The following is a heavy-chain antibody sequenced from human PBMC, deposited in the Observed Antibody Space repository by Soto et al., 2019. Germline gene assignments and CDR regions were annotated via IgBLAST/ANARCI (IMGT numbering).Heavy chain of an antibody. Sequence: GGSLRLSCAASGFTFSSYGMHWVRQAPGKGLEWVAVIWYDGSNKYYADSVKGRFTISRDNSKNTLYLQINSLRAEDTAVYYCARDRGDILTGYYHDYWGQGTLVTVSS. CDR2: IWYDGSNK. V-gene: IGHV3-33*01. D-gene: IGHD3-9*01. J-gene: IGHJ4*02. CDR1: GFTFSSYG. CDR3: ARDRGDILTGYYHDY.